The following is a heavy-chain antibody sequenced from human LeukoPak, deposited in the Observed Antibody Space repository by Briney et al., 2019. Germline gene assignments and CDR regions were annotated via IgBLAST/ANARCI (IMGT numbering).Heavy chain of an antibody. CDR1: GFTFSSYW. V-gene: IGHV3-30*03. CDR2: ISYDGSNK. D-gene: IGHD3-22*01. Sequence: GGSLRLSCAASGFTFSSYWMHWVRQAPGKGLEWVAVISYDGSNKYYADSVKGRFTISRDNSKNTLYMQMNSLRAEDTAVFYCARAEYYYDSSGYYPRYYNYYYMDVWGKGTTVTVSS. CDR3: ARAEYYYDSSGYYPRYYNYYYMDV. J-gene: IGHJ6*03.